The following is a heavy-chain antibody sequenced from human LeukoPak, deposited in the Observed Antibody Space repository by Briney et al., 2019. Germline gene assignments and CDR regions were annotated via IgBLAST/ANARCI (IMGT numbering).Heavy chain of an antibody. D-gene: IGHD4-11*01. Sequence: PSETLSLTCAVYGESFSGFYWSWVRQSPDKGLEWIGQINHSGSTNYSPSLKSRVTISVDTSKNQFSLKLTSVTAADTAVYYCARRVGQTTTIDYWGQGTLVTVSS. CDR1: GESFSGFY. CDR2: INHSGST. J-gene: IGHJ4*02. V-gene: IGHV4-34*01. CDR3: ARRVGQTTTIDY.